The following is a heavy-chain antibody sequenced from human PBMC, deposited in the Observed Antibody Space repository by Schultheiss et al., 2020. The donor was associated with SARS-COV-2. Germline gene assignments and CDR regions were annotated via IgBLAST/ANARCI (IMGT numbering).Heavy chain of an antibody. V-gene: IGHV4-31*03. D-gene: IGHD5-18*01. CDR1: FCSLRLVGYY. CDR3: ARDTHSYGFDY. Sequence: SETLSLTCPVSFCSLRLVGYYWLWIRQHPGKGLEWIGYIYYSGSTYYNPSLKSRVTISVDTSKNQFSLKLSSVTAADTAVYYCARDTHSYGFDYWGQGTLVTVSS. CDR2: IYYSGST. J-gene: IGHJ4*02.